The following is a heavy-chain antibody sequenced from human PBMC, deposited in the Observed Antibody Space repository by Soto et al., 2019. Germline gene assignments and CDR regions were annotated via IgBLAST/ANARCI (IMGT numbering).Heavy chain of an antibody. D-gene: IGHD6-13*01. Sequence: PGESLKISCNGSGYSFTIYWIGWVRQMPGKGLEWMGIIYPGDSDTRYSPSFQGQVTISADKSISTAYLQWSSLKASDTAMYYCARQSRQLYYYYGMDVWGQGTTVTVSS. V-gene: IGHV5-51*01. CDR2: IYPGDSDT. CDR3: ARQSRQLYYYYGMDV. CDR1: GYSFTIYW. J-gene: IGHJ6*02.